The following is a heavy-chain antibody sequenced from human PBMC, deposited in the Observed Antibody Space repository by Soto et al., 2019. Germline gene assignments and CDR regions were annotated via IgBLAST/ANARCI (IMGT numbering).Heavy chain of an antibody. Sequence: SETLSLTCTVSGGSISSYYWSWIRQPPGKGLEWIGYIYYSGSTNYNPSLKSRVTISVDTSKNQFSLKLSSVTAADTAVYYCARVKYSSGWPYFDYWGQGTMVTVS. CDR3: ARVKYSSGWPYFDY. CDR1: GGSISSYY. D-gene: IGHD6-19*01. V-gene: IGHV4-59*01. CDR2: IYYSGST. J-gene: IGHJ4*02.